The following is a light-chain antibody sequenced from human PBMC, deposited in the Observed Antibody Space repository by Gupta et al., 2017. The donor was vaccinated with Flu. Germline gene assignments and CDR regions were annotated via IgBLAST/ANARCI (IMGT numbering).Light chain of an antibody. CDR3: QQYDNPPPL. V-gene: IGKV4-1*01. CDR2: WAS. J-gene: IGKJ1*01. Sequence: SLGERATINCKSSQNILYSSNNKNYLAWYQQKPGQPPKLLIYWASTRESGVPDRFSGSGSGTDFTLTISSLQAEDVAVYYCQQYDNPPPLFGRGTKVEIK. CDR1: QNILYSSNNKNY.